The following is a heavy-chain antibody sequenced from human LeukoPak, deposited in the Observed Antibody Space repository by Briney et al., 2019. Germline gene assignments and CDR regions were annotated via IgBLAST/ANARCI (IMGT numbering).Heavy chain of an antibody. V-gene: IGHV1-2*06. CDR3: ARGGLDV. Sequence: ASVKVSCKASGYTFTSYDISWVRQAPGQGLERMGQINPNNGDADYAQKFQGRVAMTWDTSINTAYMELSRLRSDDTAVYYCARGGLDVWGQGTTVTVSS. J-gene: IGHJ6*02. CDR1: GYTFTSYD. CDR2: INPNNGDA.